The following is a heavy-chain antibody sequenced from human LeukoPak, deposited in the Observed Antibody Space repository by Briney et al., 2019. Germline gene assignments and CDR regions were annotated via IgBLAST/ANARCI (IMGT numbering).Heavy chain of an antibody. V-gene: IGHV4-39*01. J-gene: IGHJ1*01. CDR2: IYYSGST. D-gene: IGHD6-19*01. CDR1: GGSISSSSYY. CDR3: ARTGIAVAGRGEYFQH. Sequence: SETLSLTCTVSGGSISSSSYYWGWIRQPPGKGLEWIGSIYYSGSTYYNPSLKSRVTISVDTSKSQFSVKLSSVTAADTAVYYCARTGIAVAGRGEYFQHWGQGTLVTVSS.